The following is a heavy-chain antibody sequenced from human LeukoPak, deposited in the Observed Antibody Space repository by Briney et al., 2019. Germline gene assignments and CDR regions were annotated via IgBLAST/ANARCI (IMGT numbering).Heavy chain of an antibody. CDR1: GGSISSYY. D-gene: IGHD6-13*01. Sequence: PSETLSLTCTVSGGSISSYYWSWIRQPPGKGLEWIEYIYYSGSTNYNPSLKSRVTISVDTSKNQFSLKLSSVTAADTAVYYCAKASSWYYFDYWGQGTLVTVSS. J-gene: IGHJ4*02. V-gene: IGHV4-59*01. CDR3: AKASSWYYFDY. CDR2: IYYSGST.